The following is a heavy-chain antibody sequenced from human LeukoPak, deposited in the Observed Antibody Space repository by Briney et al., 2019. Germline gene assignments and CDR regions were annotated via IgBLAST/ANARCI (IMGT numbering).Heavy chain of an antibody. J-gene: IGHJ4*02. CDR2: ISGVSTTI. V-gene: IGHV3-11*01. CDR3: ARDSGRRGYNYNF. CDR1: AFTSVDSY. D-gene: IGHD5-18*01. Sequence: GGSLRLSYPASAFTSVDSYMYCIRQAPGKGLEWVAYISGVSTTIYYADSLKGRFTISRDNAKNSLYLQMNSLRAEDTAVYYGARDSGRRGYNYNFWGQGTLVTVSS.